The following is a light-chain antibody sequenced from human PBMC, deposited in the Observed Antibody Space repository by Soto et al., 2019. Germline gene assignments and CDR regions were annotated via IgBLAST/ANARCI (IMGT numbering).Light chain of an antibody. Sequence: DIPMTQSPSTLSASVGDRVIITCRASQSITTWLAWYQQRPGKAPNLLIYGASSLESGVSSRFSGSGSGTEFTLTISSLQPDDFATFYCQQYYSFPYTFGHGTKLEI. CDR3: QQYYSFPYT. V-gene: IGKV1-5*01. CDR2: GAS. CDR1: QSITTW. J-gene: IGKJ2*01.